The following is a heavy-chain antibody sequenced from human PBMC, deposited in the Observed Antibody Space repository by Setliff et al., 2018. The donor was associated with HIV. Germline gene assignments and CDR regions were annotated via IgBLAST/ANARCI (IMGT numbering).Heavy chain of an antibody. CDR2: IGSSGGDT. Sequence: GGSLRLSCVASGFTFNSYAMRWVRQAPGKGLEWVSAIGSSGGDTYYADSVQGRFTISRDNSRNTLFLQLQSLRVDDADLYYCASPHYDYVWGSYQSDYWGQGTLVTVSS. CDR1: GFTFNSYA. CDR3: ASPHYDYVWGSYQSDY. J-gene: IGHJ4*02. V-gene: IGHV3-23*01. D-gene: IGHD3-16*02.